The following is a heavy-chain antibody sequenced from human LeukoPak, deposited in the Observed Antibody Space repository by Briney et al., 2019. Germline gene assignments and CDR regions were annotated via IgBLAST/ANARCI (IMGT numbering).Heavy chain of an antibody. CDR1: GYTFTSYY. J-gene: IGHJ4*02. CDR2: VNPSGGSP. CDR3: ARGGWYFDY. D-gene: IGHD6-19*01. V-gene: IGHV1-46*01. Sequence: ASVKVSCKASGYTFTSYYMHWVRQAPGQGLEWMGVVNPSGGSPTYAQKFQGRVTMTRDTSTSTVYMELSSLRSEDTSVYYRARGGWYFDYWGQGTLVTVSS.